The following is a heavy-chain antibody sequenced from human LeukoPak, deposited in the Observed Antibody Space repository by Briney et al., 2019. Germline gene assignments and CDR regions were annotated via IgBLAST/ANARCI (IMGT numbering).Heavy chain of an antibody. CDR2: ISGSGGTT. Sequence: GGSLRLSCAASGFTFSSCAMSWIRQAPGKGLEWVSGISGSGGTTYYADSVQGRFTISRDNSKNTLYLQMNSLRAEDTAVYYCAKYRITMIVVGGAFDIWGQGTMVTVSS. CDR3: AKYRITMIVVGGAFDI. V-gene: IGHV3-23*01. CDR1: GFTFSSCA. D-gene: IGHD3-22*01. J-gene: IGHJ3*02.